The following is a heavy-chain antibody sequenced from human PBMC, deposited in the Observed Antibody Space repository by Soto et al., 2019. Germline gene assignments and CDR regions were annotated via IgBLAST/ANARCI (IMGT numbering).Heavy chain of an antibody. Sequence: VASVKVSCKASGGTFSSYAISWVRQAPGQGLEWMGGIIPIFGTANYAQKFQGRVTITADESTSTAYMELSSLRSEDTAVYYCARVLNSAHWFDPWGQGTLVTAS. CDR1: GGTFSSYA. CDR2: IIPIFGTA. CDR3: ARVLNSAHWFDP. V-gene: IGHV1-69*13. J-gene: IGHJ5*02. D-gene: IGHD6-13*01.